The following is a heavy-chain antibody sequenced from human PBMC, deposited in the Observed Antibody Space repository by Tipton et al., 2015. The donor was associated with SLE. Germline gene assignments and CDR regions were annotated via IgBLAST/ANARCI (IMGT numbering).Heavy chain of an antibody. CDR2: IYYSGST. Sequence: TLSLTCTVSGGSIGSSTYYWGWLRQPPGKGLEWIGSIYYSGSTSYTPSLKSRVTISVDTSKNQFSLILTSVTVADTAVYYCARPYGDYWGQVLLGIGSS. J-gene: IGHJ4*02. CDR1: GGSIGSSTYY. V-gene: IGHV4-39*07. CDR3: ARPYGDY. D-gene: IGHD4-17*01.